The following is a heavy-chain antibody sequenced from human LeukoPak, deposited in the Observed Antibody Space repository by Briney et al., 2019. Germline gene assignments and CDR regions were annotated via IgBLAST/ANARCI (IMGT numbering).Heavy chain of an antibody. V-gene: IGHV3-23*01. CDR1: GFTFSSYA. Sequence: GGSLRLSCAAPGFTFSSYAMSWVRQAPGKGLEWVSAISGSGGSTYYADSVKGRFTISRDNSKNTLYLQMNSRRAEDTAVYYCAKDMSSGWYDWDYFDYWGQGTLVTVSS. CDR3: AKDMSSGWYDWDYFDY. CDR2: ISGSGGST. J-gene: IGHJ4*02. D-gene: IGHD6-19*01.